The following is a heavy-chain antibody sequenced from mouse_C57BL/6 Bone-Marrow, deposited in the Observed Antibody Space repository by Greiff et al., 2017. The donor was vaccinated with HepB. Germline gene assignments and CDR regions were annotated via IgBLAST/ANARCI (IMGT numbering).Heavy chain of an antibody. CDR1: GYTFTDYN. J-gene: IGHJ1*03. CDR3: ARSGHYYGSSYVRYFDV. V-gene: IGHV1-18*01. CDR2: INPNNGGT. D-gene: IGHD1-1*01. Sequence: EVQLQQSGPELVKPGASVKIPCKASGYTFTDYNMDWVKQSHGKSLEWIGDINPNNGGTIYNQKFKGKATLTVDKSSSTAYMELRSLTSEDTAVYYCARSGHYYGSSYVRYFDVWGTGTTVTVSS.